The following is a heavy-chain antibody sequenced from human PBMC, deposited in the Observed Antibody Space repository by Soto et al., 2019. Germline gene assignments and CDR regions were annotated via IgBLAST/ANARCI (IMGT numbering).Heavy chain of an antibody. D-gene: IGHD3-22*01. CDR3: ARDGSGYLSRASPMDV. V-gene: IGHV1-69*01. CDR1: GDTFSSYA. CDR2: IIPIFGTA. J-gene: IGHJ6*02. Sequence: QVQLVQSGAEVKKPGSSVKVSCTASGDTFSSYAISWVRQAPRQGHEWMGGIIPIFGTANYAQKFQGRVTITAHESTSTAYMELSSLRSEDTAVYYCARDGSGYLSRASPMDVWGQGTTVSVSS.